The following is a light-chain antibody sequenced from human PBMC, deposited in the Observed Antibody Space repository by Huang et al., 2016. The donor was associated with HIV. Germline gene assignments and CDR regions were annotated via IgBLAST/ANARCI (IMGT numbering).Light chain of an antibody. CDR3: QQYNTFT. Sequence: DIQMTQSPYTLSAVIGDRVTITCRASQSVSTRLAWYQQKPGKAPRLLIQEASSLESGVPSRFSGSGSGTEFTLTISSLQPDDSATYSCQQYNTFTFGPGTKVDI. V-gene: IGKV1-5*03. J-gene: IGKJ3*01. CDR2: EAS. CDR1: QSVSTR.